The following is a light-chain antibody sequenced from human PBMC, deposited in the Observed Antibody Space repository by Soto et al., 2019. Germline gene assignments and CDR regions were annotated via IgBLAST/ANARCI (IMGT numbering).Light chain of an antibody. Sequence: VLTQSPGTLSLSPGEEATLSCRASQSVNNNYLAWYQQIPGQPPRLLIYGASSRATGIPARFSGSGSGTEFTLTISSLQSEDFAVYYCQQFNNWPRTFGQGTKVDIK. CDR3: QQFNNWPRT. CDR2: GAS. V-gene: IGKV3D-15*01. J-gene: IGKJ1*01. CDR1: QSVNNNY.